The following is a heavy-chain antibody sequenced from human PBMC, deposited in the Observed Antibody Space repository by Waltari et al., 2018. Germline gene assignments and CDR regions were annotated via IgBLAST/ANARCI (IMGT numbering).Heavy chain of an antibody. J-gene: IGHJ6*02. CDR2: INPNSGDT. Sequence: QVQLVQSGAEVKKPGASVKVSCKASGYTFTVYYIHWVRQAPGQGLEWMGWINPNSGDTKYAQKFQGWVTMTRDTSISTAYMELRRLRSDDTAVYYCAREEVGTTGTTSKSYYSIMDVWGQGTTVTVSS. CDR3: AREEVGTTGTTSKSYYSIMDV. V-gene: IGHV1-2*04. D-gene: IGHD1-1*01. CDR1: GYTFTVYY.